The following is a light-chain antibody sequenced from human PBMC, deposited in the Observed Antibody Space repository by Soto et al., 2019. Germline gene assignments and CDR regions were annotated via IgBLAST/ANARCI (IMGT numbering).Light chain of an antibody. CDR2: GAS. V-gene: IGKV3-20*01. J-gene: IGKJ4*01. CDR3: QQYGSSPLT. CDR1: QSVSSIY. Sequence: EIVLTQSPGTLSLSPGERATLSCRASQSVSSIYLVWYQQKPGQAPRLLIYGASSRATGIPDRFSGSGSGTDFTLTISRLEPEDFAVYYCQQYGSSPLTFGGGTKVEIK.